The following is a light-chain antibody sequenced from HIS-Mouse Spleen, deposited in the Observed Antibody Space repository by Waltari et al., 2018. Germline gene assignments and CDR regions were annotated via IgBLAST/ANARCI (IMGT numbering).Light chain of an antibody. CDR1: SSNIGSNY. V-gene: IGLV1-47*01. CDR3: AAWDDSLSGPV. J-gene: IGLJ3*02. CDR2: RNN. Sequence: QSVLTQPPSASGTPGQRVTISCSGSSSNIGSNYVYGYQQLPGTAPKLLIYRNNQRPSGVPDRVSGSKSGTSASLAISGLRSEDEADYYCAAWDDSLSGPVFGGGTKLTVL.